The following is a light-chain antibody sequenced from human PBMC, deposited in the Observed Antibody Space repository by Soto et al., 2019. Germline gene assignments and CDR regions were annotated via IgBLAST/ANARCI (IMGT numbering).Light chain of an antibody. V-gene: IGLV3-21*02. CDR3: QVWDSSGENPA. CDR2: DNS. Sequence: SYELTQPPSVSVAPGQTARITCGGKNIGSKSVHWHQQKPGQAPVLVVYDNSDRPSGIPERFSGSNSGNTATLTITRVEAGDEADYYCQVWDSSGENPAIGSGNNVTAL. CDR1: NIGSKS. J-gene: IGLJ1*01.